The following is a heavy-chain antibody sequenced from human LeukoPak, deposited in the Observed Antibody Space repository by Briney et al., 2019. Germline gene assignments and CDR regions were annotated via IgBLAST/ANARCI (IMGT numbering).Heavy chain of an antibody. CDR2: ISSSGSTI. CDR3: ARERRSSSPFDY. V-gene: IGHV3-11*01. J-gene: IGHJ4*02. D-gene: IGHD6-13*01. Sequence: KSGGSLRLSCAASGVTFSDYYMSWIRQAPGKGLEWVSYISSSGSTIYYADSVKGRFTISRDNAKNSLYLQMNSLRAEDTAVYYCARERRSSSPFDYWGQGTLVTVSS. CDR1: GVTFSDYY.